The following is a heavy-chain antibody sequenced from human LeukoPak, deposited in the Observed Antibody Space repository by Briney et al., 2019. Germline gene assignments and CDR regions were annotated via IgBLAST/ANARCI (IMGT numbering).Heavy chain of an antibody. D-gene: IGHD4-17*01. CDR3: AKVAHDYGGFYWYCDL. J-gene: IGHJ2*01. CDR2: ISGDGGST. V-gene: IGHV3-43*02. Sequence: GGSLRLSCAASGFTFDDYAMHWVRQAPGRGLEWVSLISGDGGSTYYADSVEGRSTISRDNSKNYLYLQMNSLRTEDTALYYCAKVAHDYGGFYWYCDLWGRGTLVTVSS. CDR1: GFTFDDYA.